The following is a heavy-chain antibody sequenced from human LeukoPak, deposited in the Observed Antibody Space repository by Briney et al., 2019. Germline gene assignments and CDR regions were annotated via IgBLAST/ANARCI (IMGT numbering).Heavy chain of an antibody. CDR2: INWNGGRT. CDR1: GFTFDDYG. D-gene: IGHD1-26*01. Sequence: GGSLKLSCAASGFTFDDYGMSWVRQAPGKGLEWVSDINWNGGRTGYTDSVKGRFTISRDNAKNSLYLQMNSLRAEDTALYYCARVIVGATRWFDPWGQGTLVTVS. CDR3: ARVIVGATRWFDP. V-gene: IGHV3-20*04. J-gene: IGHJ5*02.